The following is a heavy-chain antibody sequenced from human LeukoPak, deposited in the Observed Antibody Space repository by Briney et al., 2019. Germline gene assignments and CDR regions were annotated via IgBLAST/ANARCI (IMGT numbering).Heavy chain of an antibody. D-gene: IGHD3-22*01. CDR2: INPSGGST. Sequence: ASVKVSCKASGYTFTSYYMHWVRQAPGQGLEWMGIINPSGGSTSYAQKFQGRVTMTRDTSTSTVYMELSSLRSEDTAVYYCARDYYDSSGYPRSYNWFDPWGQGTWSPSPQ. V-gene: IGHV1-46*01. CDR3: ARDYYDSSGYPRSYNWFDP. J-gene: IGHJ5*02. CDR1: GYTFTSYY.